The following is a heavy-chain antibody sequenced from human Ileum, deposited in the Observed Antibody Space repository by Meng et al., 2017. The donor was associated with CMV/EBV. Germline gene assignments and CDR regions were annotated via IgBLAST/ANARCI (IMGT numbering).Heavy chain of an antibody. V-gene: IGHV3-53*02. CDR3: AGVYYDSGGFALDY. CDR2: LYHDGRT. D-gene: IGHD3-22*01. J-gene: IGHJ4*02. CDR1: GFTVSTNY. Sequence: EVQLVETGGGLIQPGGSLRLSCAASGFTVSTNYMSWVRQAPGKGLQWVTALYHDGRTYYADSVKGRFTISRDNSKNTVYLQLNDLRVEDTAMYYCAGVYYDSGGFALDYWGQGTLVTVSS.